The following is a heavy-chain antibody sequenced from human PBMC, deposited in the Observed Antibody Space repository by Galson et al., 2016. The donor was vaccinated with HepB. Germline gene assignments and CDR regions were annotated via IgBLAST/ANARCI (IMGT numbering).Heavy chain of an antibody. CDR2: ISDSGYRT. CDR3: AKGGYGDYGWDN. Sequence: SLRLSCAASGLTFSSYGMSWVRQTPGKGLEWVSSISDSGYRTDYADSVRGRFTISRDNSKNTLSLQMSSLTVEDSAVYYCAKGGYGDYGWDNWGQGVLVTVSS. J-gene: IGHJ4*02. V-gene: IGHV3-23*01. D-gene: IGHD4-17*01. CDR1: GLTFSSYG.